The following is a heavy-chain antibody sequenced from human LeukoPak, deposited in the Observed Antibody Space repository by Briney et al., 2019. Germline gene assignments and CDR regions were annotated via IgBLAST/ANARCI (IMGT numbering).Heavy chain of an antibody. CDR2: INPNSGGT. V-gene: IGHV1-2*02. D-gene: IGHD3-3*01. J-gene: IGHJ6*03. CDR3: ARDPGRDFWSGWAFYYYYYMDV. Sequence: ASVKVSCKASGYTFTGYYMHWVRQAPGQGLEWMGWINPNSGGTNYAQKFQGRVTMTRDTSISTAYMELSRLRSDDTAVYYCARDPGRDFWSGWAFYYYYYMDVWGKGTTVTVSS. CDR1: GYTFTGYY.